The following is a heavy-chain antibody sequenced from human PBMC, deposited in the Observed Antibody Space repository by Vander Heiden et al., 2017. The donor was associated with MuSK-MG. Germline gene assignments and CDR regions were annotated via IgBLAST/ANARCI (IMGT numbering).Heavy chain of an antibody. CDR2: VIHSCGTA. CDR3: ARACIAASWYYYLDV. V-gene: IGHV1-69*01. Sequence: QVQLVQSGAEVEKPGSSVKVPCEASGRTFGSYAIRCVGQAPGEGRVWMGGVIHSCGTANYAQKFQGRVTITADESTSTAYMELSSLRSEDTAVYYCARACIAASWYYYLDVWGKGTTVTVSS. J-gene: IGHJ6*03. D-gene: IGHD6-13*01. CDR1: GRTFGSYA.